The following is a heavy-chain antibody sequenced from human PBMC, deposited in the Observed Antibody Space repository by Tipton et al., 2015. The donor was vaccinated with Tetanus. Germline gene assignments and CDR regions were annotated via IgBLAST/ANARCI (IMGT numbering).Heavy chain of an antibody. J-gene: IGHJ4*02. D-gene: IGHD6-25*01. V-gene: IGHV3-48*03. Sequence: SLRLSCAASGFSFSAYEMSWVRQAPGMGLEWVAYISNVGASIYYAESVKGRFTISRDNAKNSVHLQMNSLRAGDTAVYYCARHAFGSGCFDWWGQGTLVTVSS. CDR1: GFSFSAYE. CDR2: ISNVGASI. CDR3: ARHAFGSGCFDW.